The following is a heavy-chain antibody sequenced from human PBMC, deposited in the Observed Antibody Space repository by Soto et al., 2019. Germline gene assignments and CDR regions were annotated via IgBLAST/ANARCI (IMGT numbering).Heavy chain of an antibody. V-gene: IGHV1-69*02. CDR1: GGTFSSYT. D-gene: IGHD6-13*01. J-gene: IGHJ1*01. CDR3: ASNFLFGRAAGTPHSEYSQH. Sequence: GASVKVSCKASGGTFSSYTISWVRQAPGQGLEWMGRIIPILGIANYAQKFQGRVTITADKSTSTAYMELSSLRSEDTAVYYCASNFLFGRAAGTPHSEYSQHWGQGTLVTVSS. CDR2: IIPILGIA.